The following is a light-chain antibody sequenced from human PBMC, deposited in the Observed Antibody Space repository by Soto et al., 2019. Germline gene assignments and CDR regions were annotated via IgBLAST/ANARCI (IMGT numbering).Light chain of an antibody. V-gene: IGLV2-8*01. CDR1: SSDVGGYNY. Sequence: QSALTQPPSASGSPGQSVTISCTGTSSDVGGYNYVSWYQQHPGKAPKLMIYEVSKRPSGVPDRFSGSKSGNTASLTVSGLQAEDEYDYYCSSYAGSNNWNFGTGTKLTVL. CDR2: EVS. J-gene: IGLJ1*01. CDR3: SSYAGSNNWN.